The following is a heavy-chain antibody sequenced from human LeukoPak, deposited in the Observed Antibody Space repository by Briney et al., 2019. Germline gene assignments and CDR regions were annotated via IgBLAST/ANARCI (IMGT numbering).Heavy chain of an antibody. CDR2: IIPIFGAA. J-gene: IGHJ2*01. CDR3: ARATGNSDHSPQEPIDLYFDL. V-gene: IGHV1-69*01. CDR1: GGTFSSYA. Sequence: ASVKVSCEASGGTFSSYAISWVRQAPGQGLEWMGGIIPIFGAANYAQKFQGRVTITADESTSTAYMELRSLRSEDTAVYYCARATGNSDHSPQEPIDLYFDLWGRGTLVTVSS. D-gene: IGHD4-23*01.